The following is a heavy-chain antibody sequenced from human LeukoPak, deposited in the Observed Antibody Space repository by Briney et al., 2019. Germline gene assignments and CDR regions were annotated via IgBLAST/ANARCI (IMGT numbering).Heavy chain of an antibody. Sequence: GESLKISCQGSGYNFIGYWIIWVRQMPGKGLEWMGIIYPGDSDTRYGPSFQGQVTIAADKAVNSAYLQWTSLKASDTAMYYCARHMYPGIAAAGLDYWGQGTLVTVSS. CDR2: IYPGDSDT. V-gene: IGHV5-51*01. CDR1: GYNFIGYW. D-gene: IGHD6-13*01. CDR3: ARHMYPGIAAAGLDY. J-gene: IGHJ4*02.